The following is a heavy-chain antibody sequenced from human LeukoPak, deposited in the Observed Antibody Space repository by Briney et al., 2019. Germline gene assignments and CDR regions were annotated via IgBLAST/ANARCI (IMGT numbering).Heavy chain of an antibody. Sequence: SETLSLTCTVSGGSISTSSYYWGWVRQPPGKGLEWIGNIFYSGSTYYSPSLKSRVTISLDTSRNQFSLKLNSVTAADTAVYYCARGSFLGGYAFDYWGQGTLVTVSS. CDR2: IFYSGST. D-gene: IGHD5-12*01. CDR1: GGSISTSSYY. CDR3: ARGSFLGGYAFDY. V-gene: IGHV4-39*07. J-gene: IGHJ4*02.